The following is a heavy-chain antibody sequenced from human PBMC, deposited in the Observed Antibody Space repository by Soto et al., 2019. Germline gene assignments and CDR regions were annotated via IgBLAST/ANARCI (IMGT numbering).Heavy chain of an antibody. Sequence: GASVKVSCKASGYTFTSYGISWVRQAPGQGLEWMGWISAYNGNTNYAQKLQGRVTMTTDTSTSTAYMGLRSLRSDDTAVYYCARDRYYGSGLKTAFDYWGQGTLVTVSS. J-gene: IGHJ4*02. CDR2: ISAYNGNT. D-gene: IGHD3-10*01. CDR1: GYTFTSYG. V-gene: IGHV1-18*01. CDR3: ARDRYYGSGLKTAFDY.